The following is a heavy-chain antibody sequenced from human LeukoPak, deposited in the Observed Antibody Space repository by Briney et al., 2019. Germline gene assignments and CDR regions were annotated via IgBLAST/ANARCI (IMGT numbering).Heavy chain of an antibody. Sequence: GGSLRLSCAASGFTFSSYSMNWVRQAPGKGLEWVSSISSSSYIYYADSVKGRFTISRDNAKNSLYLQMNSLRAEDTAVYYCARLEGNPQTGDYWGQGTLVTVSS. V-gene: IGHV3-21*01. CDR1: GFTFSSYS. CDR2: ISSSSYI. D-gene: IGHD1-14*01. J-gene: IGHJ4*02. CDR3: ARLEGNPQTGDY.